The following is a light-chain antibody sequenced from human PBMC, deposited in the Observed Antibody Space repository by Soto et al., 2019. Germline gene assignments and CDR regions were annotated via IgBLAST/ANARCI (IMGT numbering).Light chain of an antibody. CDR3: QQVKTYPLT. Sequence: DIQLTQSPSFLSASVGDRVTITCRASQDISSHLAWYQQKPGKAPTLLIYAASTLQSGVPSGFGGSGSWTEFTLTITSLQHEDFATYDYQQVKTYPLTFGGGTKVEIK. V-gene: IGKV1-9*01. J-gene: IGKJ4*01. CDR2: AAS. CDR1: QDISSH.